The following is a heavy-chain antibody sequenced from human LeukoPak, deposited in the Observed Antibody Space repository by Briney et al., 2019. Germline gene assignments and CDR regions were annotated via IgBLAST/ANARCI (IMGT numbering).Heavy chain of an antibody. V-gene: IGHV4-4*07. Sequence: SETLSLTCTVSGGSISSYYWSWIRQPAGKGLEWIGRIYTSGSTNYNPSLKSRVTMSVDTSKNQFSLELSSVAAADTAVYYCARIIRASSGIAYYYYMDVWGKGTTVTVSS. CDR1: GGSISSYY. J-gene: IGHJ6*03. D-gene: IGHD6-13*01. CDR2: IYTSGST. CDR3: ARIIRASSGIAYYYYMDV.